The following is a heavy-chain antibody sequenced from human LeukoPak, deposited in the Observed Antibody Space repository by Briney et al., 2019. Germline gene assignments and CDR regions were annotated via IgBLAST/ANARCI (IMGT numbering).Heavy chain of an antibody. D-gene: IGHD1-26*01. CDR2: INPNSGGT. V-gene: IGHV1-2*02. CDR1: GYTFTGYY. Sequence: GASVKVSCKASGYTFTGYYMHWVRQAPGQGLEWMGWINPNSGGTNYAQKFQGRVTMTRDTSISTAYMELSSLRSEDTAVYYCARDGGGSYYSFGYWGQGTLVTVSS. CDR3: ARDGGGSYYSFGY. J-gene: IGHJ4*02.